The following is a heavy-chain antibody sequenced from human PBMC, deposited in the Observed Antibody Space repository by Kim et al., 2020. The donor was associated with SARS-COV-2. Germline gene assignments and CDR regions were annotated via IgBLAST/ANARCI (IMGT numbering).Heavy chain of an antibody. J-gene: IGHJ4*01. D-gene: IGHD6-19*01. V-gene: IGHV3-33*01. CDR2: IWYDGSNK. CDR3: ARDGEREQWLVRGVDY. CDR1: GFTFSSYG. Sequence: WGSLRLSCAASGFTFSSYGMHWVRQAPGKGLEWVAVIWYDGSNKYYADSVKGRFTISRDNSKNTLYLQMNSLRSEDTAVYYCARDGEREQWLVRGVDYWG.